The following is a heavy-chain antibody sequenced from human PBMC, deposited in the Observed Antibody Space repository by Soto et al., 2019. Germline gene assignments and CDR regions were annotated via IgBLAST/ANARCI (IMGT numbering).Heavy chain of an antibody. V-gene: IGHV3-30*18. CDR2: ISYDGSNK. D-gene: IGHD3-22*01. CDR3: AKDNYYDSSGYPDYLDY. CDR1: GFTFSSYG. J-gene: IGHJ4*02. Sequence: PGGSLRLSCAASGFTFSSYGMHWVRQAPGKGLEWVAVISYDGSNKYYADSVKGRFTISRDNSKNTLYLQMNSLRAEDTAVYYCAKDNYYDSSGYPDYLDYWGQGTLVTVSS.